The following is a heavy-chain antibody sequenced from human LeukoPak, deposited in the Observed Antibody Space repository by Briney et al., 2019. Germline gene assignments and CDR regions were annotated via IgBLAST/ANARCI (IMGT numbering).Heavy chain of an antibody. CDR1: GLTFSNYA. J-gene: IGHJ3*02. D-gene: IGHD6-19*01. V-gene: IGHV3-23*01. CDR2: ISGSGGVT. Sequence: GGSLRLSCAVTGLTFSNYAMSWVRQAPGKGPEWVSDISGSGGVTHYADSVKGRFTISRDNSKNTVYLQMDSLRAEDMAMYYCARGVAITWTGSYSSGWNDAFDIWGQGTMVTVS. CDR3: ARGVAITWTGSYSSGWNDAFDI.